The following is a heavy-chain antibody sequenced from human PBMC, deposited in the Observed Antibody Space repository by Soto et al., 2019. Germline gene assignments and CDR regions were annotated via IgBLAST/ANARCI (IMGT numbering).Heavy chain of an antibody. CDR3: AREGGSYDSGGYLIRGAFVI. V-gene: IGHV4-31*03. CDR1: GDSISRIDYY. CDR2: IYFRGNT. Sequence: SETLSLTCSVSGDSISRIDYYWTWIRQHPEKGLEWIGNIYFRGNTYYSPSLESRLTISVDTSKNQFSLKLTSVTAADTAVYYCAREGGSYDSGGYLIRGAFVIWGQGTMVTVS. J-gene: IGHJ3*02. D-gene: IGHD3-22*01.